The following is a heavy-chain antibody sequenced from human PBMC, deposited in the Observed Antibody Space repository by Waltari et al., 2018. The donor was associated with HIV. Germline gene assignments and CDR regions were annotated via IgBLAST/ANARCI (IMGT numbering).Heavy chain of an antibody. CDR3: ARGYSAQNPKLGAGGY. D-gene: IGHD7-27*01. Sequence: QLVQSGAEVQKPGASVKVSCKASGYTFSNYYIHCVRPPPGQGLEWMGWINPRSGDTHYAHKFQGGVTITRDTSISTVYMELSRLTYDDTADYYCARGYSAQNPKLGAGGYWGQGTLVTVSS. CDR2: INPRSGDT. V-gene: IGHV1-2*02. J-gene: IGHJ4*02. CDR1: GYTFSNYY.